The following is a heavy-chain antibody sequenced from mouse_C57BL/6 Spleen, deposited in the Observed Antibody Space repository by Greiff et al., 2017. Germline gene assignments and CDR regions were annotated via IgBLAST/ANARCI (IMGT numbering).Heavy chain of an antibody. CDR2: INPYNGGT. Sequence: EVKLQESGPVLVKPGASVKMSCKASGYTFTDYYMNWVKQSHGKSLEWIGVINPYNGGTSYNQKFKGKATLTVDKSSSTAYMELNSLTSEDSAVYYCARRGYGSSYGYFDVWGTGTTVTVSS. V-gene: IGHV1-19*01. CDR3: ARRGYGSSYGYFDV. J-gene: IGHJ1*03. CDR1: GYTFTDYY. D-gene: IGHD1-1*01.